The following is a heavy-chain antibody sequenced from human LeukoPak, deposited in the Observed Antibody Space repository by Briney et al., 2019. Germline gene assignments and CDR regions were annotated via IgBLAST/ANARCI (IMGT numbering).Heavy chain of an antibody. CDR1: GFTFSSYA. V-gene: IGHV3-30-3*01. CDR3: AREDCSSTSCHHYNWFDP. J-gene: IGHJ5*02. Sequence: PGGSLRLSCAASGFTFSSYAMHWVRQAPGKGLEWVAVISYDGSNKYYADSVKGRFTISRDNSKNTLYLQMNSLRAEDTAVYYCAREDCSSTSCHHYNWFDPWGQGTLVTVSS. D-gene: IGHD2-2*01. CDR2: ISYDGSNK.